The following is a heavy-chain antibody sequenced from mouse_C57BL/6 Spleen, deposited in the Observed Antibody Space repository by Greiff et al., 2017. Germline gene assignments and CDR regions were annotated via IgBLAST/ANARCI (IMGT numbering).Heavy chain of an antibody. CDR3: ARLGSPYY. CDR2: INPGSGGT. Sequence: VQLQQSGAELVRPGTSVKVSCKASGYAFTNYLIEWVKQRPGQGLEWIGVINPGSGGTNYNEKFKGKATLTADKSSSTAYMQLSSLTSEDSAVYFCARLGSPYYWGQGTTLTVSS. CDR1: GYAFTNYL. V-gene: IGHV1-54*01. D-gene: IGHD1-1*02. J-gene: IGHJ2*01.